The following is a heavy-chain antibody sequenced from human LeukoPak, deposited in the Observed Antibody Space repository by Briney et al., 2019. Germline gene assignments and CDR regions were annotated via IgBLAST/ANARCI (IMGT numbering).Heavy chain of an antibody. Sequence: PGRSLRLSCAASGFTFDDYAMHRVRQAPGKGLEWVSGISWNSGSIGYADSVKGRFTVSRDNSKNTLYMEMNSLRAEDTAVYYCAKTAWRQLWFGAPHLDYWGQGTLVTVSS. V-gene: IGHV3-9*01. J-gene: IGHJ4*02. CDR2: ISWNSGSI. CDR3: AKTAWRQLWFGAPHLDY. CDR1: GFTFDDYA. D-gene: IGHD5-18*01.